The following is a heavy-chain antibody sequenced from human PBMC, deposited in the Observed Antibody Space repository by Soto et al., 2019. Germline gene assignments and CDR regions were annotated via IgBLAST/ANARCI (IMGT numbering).Heavy chain of an antibody. CDR3: ARVRTTGAYDLDY. D-gene: IGHD4-17*01. CDR1: GFTFSDHY. Sequence: VHLVESGGGLVQPGGSLRLSCAVSGFTFSDHYMDWVRQAPGKGLEWLGRSRNKANGYTTIYAASVKDRFTISRDDSKDSLVLQMNSLKTEDTAVYHWARVRTTGAYDLDYWGQGTLITVSS. J-gene: IGHJ4*02. V-gene: IGHV3-72*01. CDR2: SRNKANGYTT.